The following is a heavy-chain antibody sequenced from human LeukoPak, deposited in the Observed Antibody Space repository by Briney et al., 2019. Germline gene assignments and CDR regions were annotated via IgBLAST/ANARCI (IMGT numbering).Heavy chain of an antibody. CDR2: IYYSRST. V-gene: IGHV4-39*07. CDR1: GGSISSSSYY. D-gene: IGHD1-26*01. J-gene: IGHJ4*02. Sequence: SETLSLTCTVSGGSISSSSYYWGWIRQPPGKGLEWIGSIYYSRSTYYNPSLKSRVTISVDTSKKQFSLKLSSVTAADTAVYYCARDWVGSYGSRQFDYWGQGILVTVSS. CDR3: ARDWVGSYGSRQFDY.